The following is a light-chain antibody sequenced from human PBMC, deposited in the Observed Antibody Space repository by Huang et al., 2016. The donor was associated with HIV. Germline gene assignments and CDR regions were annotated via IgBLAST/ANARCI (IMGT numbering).Light chain of an antibody. CDR1: QSVLYSSNNKNY. Sequence: DIVMTQSPDSLAVSLGERDTINCKSSQSVLYSSNNKNYLSWYQQKPGQSPKLLISWASTRESGVPDRFSGSGSETDFTLTISSLQAEDVAVYYCHQYYNTRYTFGQGTKLEIK. CDR3: HQYYNTRYT. J-gene: IGKJ2*01. CDR2: WAS. V-gene: IGKV4-1*01.